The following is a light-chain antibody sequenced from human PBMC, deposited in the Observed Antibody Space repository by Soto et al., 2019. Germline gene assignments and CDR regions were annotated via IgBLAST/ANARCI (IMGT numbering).Light chain of an antibody. CDR1: QGISNA. CDR2: AAS. V-gene: IGKV1-17*01. Sequence: DIQMTQSPSSLSASVGDRVTITCRASQGISNALGWYQQKPGTAPKLLIYAASHLQSGVPSRFSGSRSEAEFTLTISSLQPEDFATYYCLQYNTYPWTFGQGTKVDIK. J-gene: IGKJ1*01. CDR3: LQYNTYPWT.